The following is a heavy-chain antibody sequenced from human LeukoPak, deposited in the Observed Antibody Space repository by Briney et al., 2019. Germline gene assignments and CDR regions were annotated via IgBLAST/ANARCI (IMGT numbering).Heavy chain of an antibody. CDR2: ISAYNGNT. Sequence: ASVKVSCKASGYPFTSYGISWVRQAPGQGLEWMGWISAYNGNTNYAQKLQGRVTMTTDTSTSTAYMELRRLRSDDTAVYYCARDSRVLSFDLGGRGTLVTVSS. V-gene: IGHV1-18*01. D-gene: IGHD2-15*01. CDR3: ARDSRVLSFDL. J-gene: IGHJ2*01. CDR1: GYPFTSYG.